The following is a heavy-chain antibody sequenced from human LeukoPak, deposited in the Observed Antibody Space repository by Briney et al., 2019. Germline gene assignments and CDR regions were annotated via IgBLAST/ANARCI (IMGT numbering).Heavy chain of an antibody. D-gene: IGHD3-16*01. CDR3: AGNYASDAFDI. CDR2: ISSSSSYI. CDR1: GLTFSTYA. Sequence: GGSLRLSCAGLGLTFSTYAMDWVRQAPGKGLEWVSSISSSSSYIYYADSVKGRFTISRDNAKNSLYLQMNSLRAEDTAVYYCAGNYASDAFDIWGQGTMVTVSS. J-gene: IGHJ3*02. V-gene: IGHV3-21*01.